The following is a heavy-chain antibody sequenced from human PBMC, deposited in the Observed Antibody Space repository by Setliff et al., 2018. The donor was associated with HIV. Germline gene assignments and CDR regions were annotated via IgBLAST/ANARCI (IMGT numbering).Heavy chain of an antibody. CDR3: ARSIVPVASGYYYFEY. D-gene: IGHD3-3*01. Sequence: SETLSLTCTVSGGSINSTSYYWGWIRQPPGNGLEWIGSIYHTGSTYYKPSPKSRVTISVDTSKNQFSLRLSSVAAGDTTVYYCARSIVPVASGYYYFEYWGQGTLVTVSS. CDR2: IYHTGST. J-gene: IGHJ4*02. CDR1: GGSINSTSYY. V-gene: IGHV4-39*01.